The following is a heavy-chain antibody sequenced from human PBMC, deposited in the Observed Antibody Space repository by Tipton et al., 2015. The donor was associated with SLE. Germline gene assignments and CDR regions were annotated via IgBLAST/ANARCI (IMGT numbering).Heavy chain of an antibody. CDR1: GGSISSLY. V-gene: IGHV4-59*01. D-gene: IGHD6-13*01. CDR3: ASGAAAAGTGAFDS. Sequence: TLSLTCTVSGGSISSLYWSWIRQPPGTGMEWIGFSYNSGSTNYNPSHKRRVTISVDTSKNQYSLKLSSVTPADTAVYYCASGAAAAGTGAFDSWGQGTMVTVSS. J-gene: IGHJ3*02. CDR2: SYNSGST.